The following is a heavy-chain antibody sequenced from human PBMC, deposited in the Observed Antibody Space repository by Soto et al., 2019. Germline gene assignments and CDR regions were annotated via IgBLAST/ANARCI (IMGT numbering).Heavy chain of an antibody. CDR3: AREIGFVVVPAARFDP. CDR1: GYSVSSNSAA. Sequence: QTLSLTCAISGYSVSSNSAAWNWIRQSPSRGLEWLGRTYYRSKWYNDYAVSVKSRITINPDTSKNQFSLQLNSVTPEDTAVYYCAREIGFVVVPAARFDPWGQGTLVTVS. V-gene: IGHV6-1*01. CDR2: TYYRSKWYN. D-gene: IGHD2-2*01. J-gene: IGHJ5*02.